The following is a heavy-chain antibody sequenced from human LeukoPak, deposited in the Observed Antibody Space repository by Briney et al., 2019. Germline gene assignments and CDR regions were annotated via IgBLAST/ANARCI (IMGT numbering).Heavy chain of an antibody. Sequence: SETLSLTCAVSGGSISSSNWWSWVRQPPGKGLEWIGEIYHSGSTNYNPSLKSRVTISVDKSKNQFSLKLSSVTAADTAVYYCARLPQGKHNYYDSSGSQGHAFDIWGQGTMVTVSS. J-gene: IGHJ3*02. CDR1: GGSISSSNW. CDR2: IYHSGST. D-gene: IGHD3-22*01. CDR3: ARLPQGKHNYYDSSGSQGHAFDI. V-gene: IGHV4-4*02.